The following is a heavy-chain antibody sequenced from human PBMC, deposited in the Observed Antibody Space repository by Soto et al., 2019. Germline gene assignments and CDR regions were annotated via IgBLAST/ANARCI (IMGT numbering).Heavy chain of an antibody. J-gene: IGHJ4*02. CDR3: TRDSPPSSGATDY. Sequence: SETLSLTCDVSGDTLSTGGYTWAWIRQPPGKALEWIGHTYHSGNPYYNPSLKSRVIISVDRSKNQFSLEVSSVTAADTAVYYCTRDSPPSSGATDYWGQGTLVTVSS. D-gene: IGHD3-22*01. V-gene: IGHV4-30-2*01. CDR1: GDTLSTGGYT. CDR2: TYHSGNP.